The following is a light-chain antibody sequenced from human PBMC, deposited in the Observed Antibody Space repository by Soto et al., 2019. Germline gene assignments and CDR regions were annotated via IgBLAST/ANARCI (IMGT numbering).Light chain of an antibody. CDR1: SSDVGGYDY. J-gene: IGLJ1*01. Sequence: QSALTQPASVSGSPGQTITISCTGTSSDVGGYDYVSWHQQHPGKAPKLMIYDVSKRPSGVSNRFSGSKSGNTASLTISGLQAEDEADYYCSSYTTSNTRQIVFGTGTKVTVL. V-gene: IGLV2-14*01. CDR2: DVS. CDR3: SSYTTSNTRQIV.